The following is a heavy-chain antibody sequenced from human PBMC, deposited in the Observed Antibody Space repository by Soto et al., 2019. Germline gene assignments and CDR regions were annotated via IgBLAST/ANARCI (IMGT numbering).Heavy chain of an antibody. J-gene: IGHJ5*02. Sequence: SVKVSCKASGDTFGRFTINWVRQAPGQGLEWMGGIKPISDITNYAQRFQGRVTFTADASTSTVYLELSSLRSEDTAMYYCARDPSTINKLIGVWFDPWGQGTLVTVSS. V-gene: IGHV1-69*13. CDR1: GDTFGRFT. CDR2: IKPISDIT. D-gene: IGHD4-4*01. CDR3: ARDPSTINKLIGVWFDP.